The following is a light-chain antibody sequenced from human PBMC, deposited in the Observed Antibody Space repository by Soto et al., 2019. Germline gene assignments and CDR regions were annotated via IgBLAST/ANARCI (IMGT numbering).Light chain of an antibody. CDR2: GNS. Sequence: QSVLTQPPSMSGAPGQRVSISYTGSSSNIGAGYDVHWYQQLPGTAPKLLIYGNSNRPSGVPDRFSGSKSGTSASLAITGLQAQHEADYYCQSYDSSLSGFYVFGTGTKLTVL. CDR3: QSYDSSLSGFYV. V-gene: IGLV1-40*01. J-gene: IGLJ1*01. CDR1: SSNIGAGYD.